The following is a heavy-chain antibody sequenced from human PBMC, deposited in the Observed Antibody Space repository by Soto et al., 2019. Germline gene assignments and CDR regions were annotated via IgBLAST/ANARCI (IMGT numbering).Heavy chain of an antibody. J-gene: IGHJ6*02. CDR1: GFTFSSYA. V-gene: IGHV3-23*01. CDR3: AKDQGYDFWNPLCTQSGMDV. D-gene: IGHD3-3*01. Sequence: PGGSLRLSCAASGFTFSSYAMSWVRQAPGKGLEWVSAISGSGGSTYYADSVKGRFTISRDNSKNTLYLQMNSLRAEDTAVYYCAKDQGYDFWNPLCTQSGMDVWGQGTTVTVSS. CDR2: ISGSGGST.